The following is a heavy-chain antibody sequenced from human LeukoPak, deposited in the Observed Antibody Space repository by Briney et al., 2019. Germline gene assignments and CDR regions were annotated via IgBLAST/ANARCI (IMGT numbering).Heavy chain of an antibody. CDR1: GYTFTDNY. CDR2: IGPTNGDT. V-gene: IGHV1-2*02. J-gene: IGHJ6*02. CDR3: ARGEEDSTGDV. Sequence: EASVKVSCKASGYTFTDNYIHWVRQAPGQGLEFMGWIGPTNGDTHYARKFQGRVTLTRDTSISTAYMELSRLRSDDTAVYYCARGEEDSTGDVWGQGTTVTVSS.